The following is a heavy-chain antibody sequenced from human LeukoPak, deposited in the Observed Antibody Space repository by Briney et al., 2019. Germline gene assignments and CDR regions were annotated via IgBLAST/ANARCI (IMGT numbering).Heavy chain of an antibody. CDR1: GGSISSYY. CDR2: IYYSGST. CDR3: ARGSGGRSDY. V-gene: IGHV4-59*01. D-gene: IGHD4-23*01. Sequence: SETLSLTCTVSGGSISSYYWSWIRQPPGKGLEWIGYIYYSGSTNYNPSLKSRVTISVDTSKNRFSLKLSSVTAADTAVYFCARGSGGRSDYWGQGTLVTVSS. J-gene: IGHJ4*02.